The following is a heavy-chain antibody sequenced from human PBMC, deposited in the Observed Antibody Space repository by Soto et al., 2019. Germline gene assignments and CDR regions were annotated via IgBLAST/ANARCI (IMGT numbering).Heavy chain of an antibody. V-gene: IGHV1-3*01. Sequence: QVQLVQSGAEVKKPGASVKVSCKASGYTFTSYAMHWVRQAPGQRLEWMGWINAGNGNTKYSQKFQGRVTITRDTSASTASMELSSLRSEDTAVYYCARSDGPLGDHWGQGTLVTVSS. CDR2: INAGNGNT. D-gene: IGHD4-17*01. CDR1: GYTFTSYA. J-gene: IGHJ5*02. CDR3: ARSDGPLGDH.